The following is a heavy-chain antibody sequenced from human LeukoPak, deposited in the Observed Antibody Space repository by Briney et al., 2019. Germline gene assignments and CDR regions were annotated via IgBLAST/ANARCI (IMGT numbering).Heavy chain of an antibody. CDR1: GYTFTGYY. J-gene: IGHJ4*02. CDR2: INPNSGGT. D-gene: IGHD6-19*01. V-gene: IGHV1-2*02. Sequence: ASVKVFCKASGYTFTGYYMHWVRQAPGQGLEWMGWINPNSGGTNYAQKFQGRVTMTRDTSISTAYMELSRLRSDDTAVYYCARVEPRGIAVAGPVFDYWGQGTLVTVSS. CDR3: ARVEPRGIAVAGPVFDY.